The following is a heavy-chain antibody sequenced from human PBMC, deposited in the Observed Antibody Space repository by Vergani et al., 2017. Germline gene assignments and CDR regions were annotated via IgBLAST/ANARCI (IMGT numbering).Heavy chain of an antibody. V-gene: IGHV4-38-2*01. J-gene: IGHJ3*02. CDR1: GYSISSGYY. Sequence: QVQLQESGPGLVKPSETLALTCAVSGYSISSGYYWGWIRQPPGEGLEWIGSIYHSGSTYYNPSLKSRVTISVDTSKNQFSLKLSSVTAADTAVYYCARLRDXWSGYYTGSDAFDIWGQGTMVTVSS. D-gene: IGHD3-3*01. CDR3: ARLRDXWSGYYTGSDAFDI. CDR2: IYHSGST.